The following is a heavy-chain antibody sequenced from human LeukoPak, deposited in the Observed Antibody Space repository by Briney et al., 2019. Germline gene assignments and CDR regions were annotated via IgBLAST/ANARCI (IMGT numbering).Heavy chain of an antibody. Sequence: PGGSLRLSCAASGFTFSDYAMSWVRQAPGKGLEWVSAISGSGGYTYYADSVKGRFTISRDSSKSTPYLQMNSLRAEDTAVYYCAKERGNIPAAAVFDYWGQGTLVTVSS. CDR3: AKERGNIPAAAVFDY. J-gene: IGHJ4*02. CDR1: GFTFSDYA. CDR2: ISGSGGYT. V-gene: IGHV3-23*01. D-gene: IGHD6-13*01.